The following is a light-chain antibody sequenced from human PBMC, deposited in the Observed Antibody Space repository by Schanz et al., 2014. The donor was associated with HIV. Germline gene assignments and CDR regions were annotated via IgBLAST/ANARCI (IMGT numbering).Light chain of an antibody. Sequence: DIQMTQSPSSLSASVGDRVTINCRASQSISSSLSWYQQKPGKAPQILIYAASSLQGGVPSRFSGSGSGTDFTLTISSLQPEDFATYYCQQLASYPLTFGGGTKVEIK. J-gene: IGKJ4*01. V-gene: IGKV1-39*01. CDR2: AAS. CDR3: QQLASYPLT. CDR1: QSISSS.